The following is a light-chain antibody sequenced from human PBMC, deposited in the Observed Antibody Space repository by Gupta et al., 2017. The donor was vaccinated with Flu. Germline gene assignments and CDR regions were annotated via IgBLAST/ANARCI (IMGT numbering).Light chain of an antibody. V-gene: IGKV1-5*03. J-gene: IGKJ2*01. CDR2: KAA. CDR3: QQYNSFSSS. Sequence: PSTLSASVGDRVTITCRASQSIKNCLAWYQQKPGKVPKVLIYKAANLQNGLPSRFSGSGSGTELTLTISSLQPDDFAAYYCQQYNSFSSSFGPGTKLEIK. CDR1: QSIKNC.